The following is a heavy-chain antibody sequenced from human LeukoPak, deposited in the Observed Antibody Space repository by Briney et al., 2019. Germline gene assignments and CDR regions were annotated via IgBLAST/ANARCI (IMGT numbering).Heavy chain of an antibody. CDR2: IKQDGSEK. D-gene: IGHD6-13*01. CDR1: GFTFSSYW. V-gene: IGHV3-7*01. Sequence: GGSLRLSCAASGFTFSSYWMSWVRQAPGKGLEWVANIKQDGSEKYYVDSVKGRFTISRDNAKNSLYLQMNSLRAEDTAVYYCARGFTPYSSSTFDYWGQGTLVTVSS. CDR3: ARGFTPYSSSTFDY. J-gene: IGHJ4*02.